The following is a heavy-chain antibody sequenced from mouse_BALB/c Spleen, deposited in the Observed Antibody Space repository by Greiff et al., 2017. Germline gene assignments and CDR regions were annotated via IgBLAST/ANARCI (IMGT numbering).Heavy chain of an antibody. CDR2: ISSGGSYT. Sequence: EVKLMESGGDLVKPGGSLKLSCAASGFTFSSYGMSWVRQTPDKRLEWVATISSGGSYTYYPDSVKGRFTISRDNAKNTLYLQMSSLKSEDTAMYYCARYDSDCDYWGQGTTLTVSS. D-gene: IGHD2-4*01. J-gene: IGHJ2*01. CDR3: ARYDSDCDY. V-gene: IGHV5-6*01. CDR1: GFTFSSYG.